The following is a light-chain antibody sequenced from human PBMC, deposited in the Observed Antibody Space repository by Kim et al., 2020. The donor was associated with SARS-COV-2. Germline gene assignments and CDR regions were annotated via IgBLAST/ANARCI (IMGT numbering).Light chain of an antibody. J-gene: IGKJ4*01. CDR3: QQRNNWHPAVT. CDR2: DAS. V-gene: IGKV3-11*01. CDR1: QSISVH. Sequence: PGAGATRSSRASQSISVHLAWYQHKPGQAPRLLIYDASIRATGIPDRFSGSGSGTDFSLTISSLESEDFAIYYCQQRNNWHPAVTFGGGTKVDIK.